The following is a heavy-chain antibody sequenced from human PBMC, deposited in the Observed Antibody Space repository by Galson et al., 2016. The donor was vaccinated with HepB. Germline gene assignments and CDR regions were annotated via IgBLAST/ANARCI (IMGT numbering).Heavy chain of an antibody. CDR3: ARRDTAMVHDY. V-gene: IGHV1-18*04. Sequence: SCKASGYTFSNYGINWVRQAPGHGLEWMGWISAYSGNTKYPQKFQGRVTMTTDTSTTTAYMELRSLRSEDTAVYYCARRDTAMVHDYWGQGTLVTVSS. D-gene: IGHD5-18*01. CDR1: GYTFSNYG. J-gene: IGHJ4*02. CDR2: ISAYSGNT.